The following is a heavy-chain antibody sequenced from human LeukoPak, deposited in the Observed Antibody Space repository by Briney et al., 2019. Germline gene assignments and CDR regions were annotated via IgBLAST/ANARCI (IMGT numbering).Heavy chain of an antibody. V-gene: IGHV5-51*01. J-gene: IGHJ2*01. D-gene: IGHD4-23*01. CDR3: ARRVVNNRNWYFDL. CDR1: GYSFTRNW. Sequence: GESLKISCKGSGYSFTRNWVGWVRQMPGKGLEWMAIIYPGDSDTRYSPSFQGQVTISADKSINTAYLQWSSLKASDTAMYYCARRVVNNRNWYFDLWGRGTLVTVSS. CDR2: IYPGDSDT.